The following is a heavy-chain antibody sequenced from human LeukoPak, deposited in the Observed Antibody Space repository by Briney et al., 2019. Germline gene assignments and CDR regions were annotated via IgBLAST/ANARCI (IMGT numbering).Heavy chain of an antibody. CDR1: GFTFDDYA. V-gene: IGHV3-9*01. D-gene: IGHD3-22*01. J-gene: IGHJ4*02. CDR3: AKEQYDSSGYYLGGFDY. Sequence: GRSLRLSCAASGFTFDDYAMHWVRQAPGKGLEWVSGISWNSGSVGYADSVKGRFTISRDNAKNSLYLQMNSLRAEDTALYYCAKEQYDSSGYYLGGFDYWGQGTLVIVSS. CDR2: ISWNSGSV.